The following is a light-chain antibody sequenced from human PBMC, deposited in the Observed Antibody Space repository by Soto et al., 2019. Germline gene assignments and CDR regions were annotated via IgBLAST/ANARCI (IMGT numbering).Light chain of an antibody. Sequence: DIQMTQSPSTLSAYVGDRVTITCRASQSISSWLAWYQQKPGKAPKLLIYAASSLESGVPSRFSGSGSGTDFTLTINSLQPDDFGTYYCQQYNSYSWTFGQGTKVEIK. CDR3: QQYNSYSWT. CDR2: AAS. CDR1: QSISSW. V-gene: IGKV1-5*01. J-gene: IGKJ1*01.